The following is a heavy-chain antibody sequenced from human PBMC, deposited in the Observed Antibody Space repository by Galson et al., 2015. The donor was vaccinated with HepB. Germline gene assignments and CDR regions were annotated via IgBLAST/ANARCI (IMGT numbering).Heavy chain of an antibody. CDR1: GLTFSNYA. J-gene: IGHJ4*02. D-gene: IGHD1-20*01. CDR2: IYPSGDTT. V-gene: IGHV3-23*01. Sequence: SLRLSCAASGLTFSNYAMSWVRQAPGKGLEWVSGIYPSGDTTYYADSVKGRFTISRDDSKNTLYPQMNSLRAEDTAVYFCAKDFCRADNCNPFDYWGQGTLVTVSP. CDR3: AKDFCRADNCNPFDY.